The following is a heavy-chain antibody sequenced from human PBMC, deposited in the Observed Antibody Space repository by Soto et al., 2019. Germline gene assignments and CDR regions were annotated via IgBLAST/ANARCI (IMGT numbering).Heavy chain of an antibody. J-gene: IGHJ6*02. CDR1: GYSFTSYW. D-gene: IGHD4-17*01. V-gene: IGHV5-51*01. Sequence: GESLKISCKGSGYSFTSYWIGWVRQMPGKGLEWMGIIYPGDSDTRYSPSFQGQVTISADKSISTAYLQWSSLKASDTAMYYCARHAVTRTLNYYYYGMDVWGQGTTVTVSS. CDR3: ARHAVTRTLNYYYYGMDV. CDR2: IYPGDSDT.